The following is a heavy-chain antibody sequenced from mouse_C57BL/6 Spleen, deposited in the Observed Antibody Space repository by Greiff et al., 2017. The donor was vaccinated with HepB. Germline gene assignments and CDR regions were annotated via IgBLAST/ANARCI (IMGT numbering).Heavy chain of an antibody. CDR3: AREMVTSYYYAMDY. CDR2: ISSGSSTI. D-gene: IGHD2-3*01. V-gene: IGHV5-17*01. CDR1: GFTFSDYG. Sequence: EVQGVESGGGLVKPGGSLKLSCAASGFTFSDYGMHWVRQAPEKGLEWVAYISSGSSTIYYADTVKGRFTISRDNDKNTLFLQMTSLRSEDTAMYYCAREMVTSYYYAMDYWGQGTSVTVSS. J-gene: IGHJ4*01.